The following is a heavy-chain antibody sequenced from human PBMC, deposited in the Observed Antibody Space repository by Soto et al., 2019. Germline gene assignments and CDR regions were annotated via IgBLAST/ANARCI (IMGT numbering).Heavy chain of an antibody. V-gene: IGHV1-3*01. D-gene: IGHD3-9*01. Sequence: VQLVQSGAEVKTPGASVTVSCKASGYVFTSYAIHWVRQAPGQRPEWVGWIDAGTGDTKYSQKFQGRVTITKDTSATTAYMRLSSLRYEDTAMYFCARADFDWLVYHWGQGTLVTVSS. CDR1: GYVFTSYA. CDR2: IDAGTGDT. CDR3: ARADFDWLVYH. J-gene: IGHJ1*01.